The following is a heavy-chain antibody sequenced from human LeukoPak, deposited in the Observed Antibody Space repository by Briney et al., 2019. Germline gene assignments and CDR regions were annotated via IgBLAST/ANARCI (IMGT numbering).Heavy chain of an antibody. CDR2: VSSAGDT. Sequence: GGSLRLSCAASGFTFSIYDMHWVRQPTGEGLEWVLSVSSAGDTFFSGSVKGRFTISRENAKNSLYLQMNSLRAEDTAVYYCARGHYGILTGYLTPPDYWGQGTLVTVSS. CDR1: GFTFSIYD. V-gene: IGHV3-13*01. J-gene: IGHJ4*02. D-gene: IGHD3-9*01. CDR3: ARGHYGILTGYLTPPDY.